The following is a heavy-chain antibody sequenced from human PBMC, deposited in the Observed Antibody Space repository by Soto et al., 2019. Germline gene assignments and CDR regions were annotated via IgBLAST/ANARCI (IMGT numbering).Heavy chain of an antibody. CDR2: IWYDGSNK. CDR3: ARAGSRSTSYYYYGMDV. J-gene: IGHJ6*02. V-gene: IGHV3-33*01. Sequence: PGGSLRRSGPASVFTFSSYGIHWVRQAPGKGLEWVAVIWYDGSNKYYADSVKGRFTISRDDSKNTLYLQMNSLRAEDTAVYYCARAGSRSTSYYYYGMDVWGQRTTVTVSS. D-gene: IGHD2-2*01. CDR1: VFTFSSYG.